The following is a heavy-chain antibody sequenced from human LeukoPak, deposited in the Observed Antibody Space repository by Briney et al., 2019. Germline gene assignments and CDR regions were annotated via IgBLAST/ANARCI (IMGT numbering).Heavy chain of an antibody. Sequence: GGSLRLSCADSGFTFSSYTMNWVRQAPGKGLEWISSINPTGNSVYYADSVKGRSTISRDAAKNPLYLQMSSLRAGDTAMYYCARDFMGESGYAGYWGQGTLVTVSS. J-gene: IGHJ4*02. CDR2: INPTGNSV. CDR3: ARDFMGESGYAGY. CDR1: GFTFSSYT. V-gene: IGHV3-21*01. D-gene: IGHD5-12*01.